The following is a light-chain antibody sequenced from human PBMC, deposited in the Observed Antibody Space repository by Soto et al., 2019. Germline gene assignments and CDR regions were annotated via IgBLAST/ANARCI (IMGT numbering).Light chain of an antibody. CDR1: QSISNW. Sequence: DIQLTHSPSTLSASIGARATITCRASQSISNWLAWYQQKPGKAPKLLIYKASTLKSGVPSRFSGSGSGTEFTLTISSLQPDDFATYYCQHYNSYSEAFGQGTKVDIK. V-gene: IGKV1-5*03. CDR2: KAS. CDR3: QHYNSYSEA. J-gene: IGKJ1*01.